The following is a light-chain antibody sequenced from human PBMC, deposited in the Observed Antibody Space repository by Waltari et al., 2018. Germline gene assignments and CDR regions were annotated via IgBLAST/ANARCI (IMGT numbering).Light chain of an antibody. CDR3: CSYGGSKLI. J-gene: IGLJ2*01. CDR2: EVT. V-gene: IGLV2-11*01. CDR1: SSALGGYNY. Sequence: QSALTQPRSVSGSPGQSVTIPCTGTSSALGGYNYVSWYQQYPGKAPKLMIYEVTKRPSGVPDRFSGSKSGNTASLTISGLQAEDEADYYCCSYGGSKLIFGGGTKLTVL.